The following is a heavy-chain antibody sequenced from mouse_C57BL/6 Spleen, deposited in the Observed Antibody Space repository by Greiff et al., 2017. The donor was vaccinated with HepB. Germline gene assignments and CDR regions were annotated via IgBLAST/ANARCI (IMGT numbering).Heavy chain of an antibody. D-gene: IGHD2-4*01. Sequence: QVQLQQPGAELVRPGSSVKLSCKASGYTFTSYWMDWVKQRPGQGLEWIGNIYPSDSETHYNQKFKDKATLTVDKSSSTAYMQLSSLTSEDSAVYYCARVDYDSFDYWAKAPLSQSPQ. CDR3: ARVDYDSFDY. CDR1: GYTFTSYW. J-gene: IGHJ2*01. CDR2: IYPSDSET. V-gene: IGHV1-61*01.